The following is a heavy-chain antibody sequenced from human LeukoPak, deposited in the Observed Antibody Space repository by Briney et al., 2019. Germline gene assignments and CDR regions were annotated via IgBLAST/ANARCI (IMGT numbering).Heavy chain of an antibody. CDR2: IYYSGST. J-gene: IGHJ2*01. CDR1: GGSISSSSYY. D-gene: IGHD6-19*01. Sequence: KPSETLSLTCTVSGGSISSSSYYWGWIRQPPGKGLEWIGSIYYSGSTYYNPSLKSRVTMSVDTSKNQFSLKLSSVTAADTAVYYCAGRSGPYWYFDLWGRGTLVTVSS. V-gene: IGHV4-39*01. CDR3: AGRSGPYWYFDL.